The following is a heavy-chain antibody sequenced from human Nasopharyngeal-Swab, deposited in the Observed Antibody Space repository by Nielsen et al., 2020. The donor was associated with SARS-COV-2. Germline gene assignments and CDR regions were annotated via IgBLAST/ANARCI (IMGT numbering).Heavy chain of an antibody. CDR2: IKQDGSEK. J-gene: IGHJ5*02. Sequence: GVLKISCAASGFTFSRYWMSWVRQAPGKGLEWVVNIKQDGSEKYYVDSVKGRFTISRDNAKNSLYLQMNDLRAEDTAVYYCASSHTTQNWFDPWGQGTLVTVSS. D-gene: IGHD1-1*01. CDR1: GFTFSRYW. CDR3: ASSHTTQNWFDP. V-gene: IGHV3-7*03.